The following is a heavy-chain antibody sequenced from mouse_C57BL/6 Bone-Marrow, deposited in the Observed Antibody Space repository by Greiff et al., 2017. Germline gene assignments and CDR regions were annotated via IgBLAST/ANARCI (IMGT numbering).Heavy chain of an antibody. CDR2: INPSSGYT. CDR1: GYTFTSYW. Sequence: VQLQQSGAELAKPRASVKLSCKASGYTFTSYWMHWVKQRPGQGLEWIGYINPSSGYTKYNQKCKDKATLTADKSSRTAYMQLSSMTYEDSAVYYCAIYYGKGWFAYWGQGTLVTVSA. V-gene: IGHV1-7*01. CDR3: AIYYGKGWFAY. D-gene: IGHD2-1*01. J-gene: IGHJ3*01.